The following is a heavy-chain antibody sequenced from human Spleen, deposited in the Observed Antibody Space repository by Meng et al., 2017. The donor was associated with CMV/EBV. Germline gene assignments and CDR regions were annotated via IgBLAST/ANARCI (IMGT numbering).Heavy chain of an antibody. CDR3: AKHFSIGREMISSNGDYYNYYGMDV. CDR1: GYSFTSYW. J-gene: IGHJ6*02. V-gene: IGHV5-51*01. Sequence: KVSCKGSGYSFTSYWIGWVRQMPGKGLECMGIIYPGDSDTRYSPSFQGQVTISADKSISTAYLQRSSLKASDTAMYYCAKHFSIGREMISSNGDYYNYYGMDVWGQGTTVTVSS. CDR2: IYPGDSDT. D-gene: IGHD4-11*01.